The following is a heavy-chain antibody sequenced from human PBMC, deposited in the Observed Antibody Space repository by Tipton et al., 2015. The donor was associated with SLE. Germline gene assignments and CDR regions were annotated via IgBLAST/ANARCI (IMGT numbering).Heavy chain of an antibody. CDR1: GGSISSGNYY. V-gene: IGHV4-61*02. CDR3: ARDPGAYYYYYMDV. CDR2: IYTSGST. J-gene: IGHJ6*03. Sequence: TLSLTCTVSGGSISSGNYYWSWIRQPAGKGLEWIGRIYTSGSTNYNPSLKSRVTISVDTSKNQFSLKLSSVTAADTAVYYCARDPGAYYYYYMDVWGKGTTVTVSS. D-gene: IGHD3-10*01.